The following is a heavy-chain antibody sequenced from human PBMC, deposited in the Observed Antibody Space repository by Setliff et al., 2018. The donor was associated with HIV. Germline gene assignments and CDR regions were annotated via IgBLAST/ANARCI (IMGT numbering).Heavy chain of an antibody. V-gene: IGHV4-38-2*01. J-gene: IGHJ5*02. Sequence: GSLRLSCAASGLIFSDHYMDWVRQAPGKGLEWVGSVYNSGITFKNPSLKSRVSISVDRSGNQFSLRLTSVTAADTAVYYCATCRHRPSNWFDPWGQGTVVTVSS. CDR1: GLIFSDHY. CDR2: VYNSGIT. CDR3: ATCRHRPSNWFDP.